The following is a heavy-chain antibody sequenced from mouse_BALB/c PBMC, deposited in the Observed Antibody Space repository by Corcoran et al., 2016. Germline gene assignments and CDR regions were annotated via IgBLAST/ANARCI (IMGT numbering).Heavy chain of an antibody. CDR3: VKSLLIYAGAY. J-gene: IGHJ3*01. D-gene: IGHD1-2*01. V-gene: IGHV1-9*01. Sequence: QIQLQQSGSELVKPGASVKISCKATGYTFSSYWIEWVKQRPGQGLEWIGEIFPGSGNTNYNEKFKGKATFTADTSSNTAYMQLSSLTSEDSAVDYCVKSLLIYAGAYWGQGTSVTVSS. CDR2: IFPGSGNT. CDR1: GYTFSSYW.